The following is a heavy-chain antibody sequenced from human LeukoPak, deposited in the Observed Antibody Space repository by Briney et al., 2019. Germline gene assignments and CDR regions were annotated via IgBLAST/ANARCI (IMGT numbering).Heavy chain of an antibody. CDR3: ARASGSHYGYFDY. J-gene: IGHJ4*02. CDR2: INPNSGGT. Sequence: ASVKVSCKASGYTFTGYYMHWVRQAPGQGLEWMGWINPNSGGTNYAQKFQGRVTMTRDTSISTAYMELSRLRSDDTAVYYCARASGSHYGYFDYWGQGTLLTVSS. D-gene: IGHD1-26*01. V-gene: IGHV1-2*02. CDR1: GYTFTGYY.